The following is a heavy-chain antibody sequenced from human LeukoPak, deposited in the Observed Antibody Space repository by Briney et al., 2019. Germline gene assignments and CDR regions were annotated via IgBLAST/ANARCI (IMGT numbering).Heavy chain of an antibody. CDR1: GLTVSNKY. J-gene: IGHJ4*02. D-gene: IGHD1-26*01. CDR2: IYSGGST. CDR3: ARDRGVGTNLGFDY. Sequence: PGGSLRLSRAASGLTVSNKYMSWVRQAPGKGLEWVSVIYSGGSTYYADSVKGRFTISRDNSKNTIYLQMNSLRAEDTAVYYCARDRGVGTNLGFDYWGQGTLVTVSS. V-gene: IGHV3-53*01.